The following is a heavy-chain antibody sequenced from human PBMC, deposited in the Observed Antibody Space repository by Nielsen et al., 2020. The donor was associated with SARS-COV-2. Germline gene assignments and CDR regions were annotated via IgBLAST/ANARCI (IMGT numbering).Heavy chain of an antibody. Sequence: SLKISCAASGFTFSSYAMHWVRQAPGKGLEWVSGISWNSGSIGYADSVKGRFTISRDNAKNSLYLQMNSLRAEDTALYYCAKGFGNDYGDYGGDWGQGTLVTVSS. J-gene: IGHJ4*02. D-gene: IGHD4-17*01. CDR3: AKGFGNDYGDYGGD. CDR2: ISWNSGSI. CDR1: GFTFSSYA. V-gene: IGHV3-9*01.